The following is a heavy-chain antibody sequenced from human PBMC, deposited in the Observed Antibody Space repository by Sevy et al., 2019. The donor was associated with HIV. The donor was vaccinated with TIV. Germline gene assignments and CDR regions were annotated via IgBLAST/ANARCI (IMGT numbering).Heavy chain of an antibody. D-gene: IGHD3-3*01. J-gene: IGHJ6*02. CDR1: GGSFSGYY. Sequence: SETLSLTCAVYGGSFSGYYWSWIRQPPGKGLEWIGEINHSGSTNYNPSLKSRVTISVDTSKNQFSLKLSPVTAADTAVYYCARAFVTIFGVVTSSVFYGMDVWGQGTTVTVSS. CDR3: ARAFVTIFGVVTSSVFYGMDV. CDR2: INHSGST. V-gene: IGHV4-34*01.